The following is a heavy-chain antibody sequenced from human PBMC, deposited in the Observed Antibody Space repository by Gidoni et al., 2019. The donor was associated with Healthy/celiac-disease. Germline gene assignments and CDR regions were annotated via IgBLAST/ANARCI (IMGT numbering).Heavy chain of an antibody. J-gene: IGHJ6*02. Sequence: EVQLVESGGGMVKPGGSLRLYCAASGFTFSSSSMNWVRQAPGKGLEWVSSISSSSSYIYYADSVKGRFTISRNNAKNSLYLQMNSLRAEDTAVYYCARDLRRCTGGVCSSYGMDVWGQGTTVTVSS. CDR2: ISSSSSYI. CDR3: ARDLRRCTGGVCSSYGMDV. V-gene: IGHV3-21*01. CDR1: GFTFSSSS. D-gene: IGHD2-8*02.